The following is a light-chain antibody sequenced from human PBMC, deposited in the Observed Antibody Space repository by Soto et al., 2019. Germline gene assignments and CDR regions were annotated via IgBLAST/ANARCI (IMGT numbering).Light chain of an antibody. Sequence: DIQMTQSPSSLSASVGDRVTITCRASQSISSYLNWYQQKPGKAPKLLIYAASSLQSGVPSRFSGSGSGTDLTLTISSXQPEDFATYYCQQSYSTPRTFGQGTKVDIK. CDR2: AAS. CDR1: QSISSY. CDR3: QQSYSTPRT. V-gene: IGKV1-39*01. J-gene: IGKJ1*01.